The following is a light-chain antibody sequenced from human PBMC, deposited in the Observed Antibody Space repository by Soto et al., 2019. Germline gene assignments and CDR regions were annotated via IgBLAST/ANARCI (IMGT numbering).Light chain of an antibody. V-gene: IGKV1-5*01. CDR3: QQYNTYSQWT. J-gene: IGKJ1*01. Sequence: DIQMTQSPSTLSASVGDRVTISCRASQSISSWLAWYQQKPGKAPKLLIYDASTLQSGVPSRLSGSGSGTEFTLTISSLQPDDFATYYCQQYNTYSQWTFGQGTKVDIK. CDR2: DAS. CDR1: QSISSW.